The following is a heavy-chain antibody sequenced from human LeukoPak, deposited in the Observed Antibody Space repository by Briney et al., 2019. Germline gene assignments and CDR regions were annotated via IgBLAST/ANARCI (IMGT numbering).Heavy chain of an antibody. CDR3: ARGCRSGSSTSCPPNRRYFDL. J-gene: IGHJ2*01. CDR2: INHSGST. CDR1: GGSFSGYY. Sequence: PSETLSLTYAVYGGSFSGYYWSWIRQPPGKGLEWIGEINHSGSTNYNPSLKSRVTISVDTSKNQFSLKLSSVTAADTAVYYCARGCRSGSSTSCPPNRRYFDLWGRGTLVTVSS. V-gene: IGHV4-34*01. D-gene: IGHD2-2*01.